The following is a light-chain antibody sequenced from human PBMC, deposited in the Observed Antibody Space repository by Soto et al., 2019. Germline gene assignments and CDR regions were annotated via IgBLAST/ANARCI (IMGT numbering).Light chain of an antibody. J-gene: IGKJ1*01. CDR3: QQYNIWPPWT. CDR2: GAS. Sequence: EIVMTQSPATLSVSPGEGATLSYRASQSLSTNLAWYQQKPGQAPRLLIYGASTRATGIPARFSGSGSGTEFTLTISSLQSEDFAIYYCQQYNIWPPWTFGQGTKVDIK. V-gene: IGKV3-15*01. CDR1: QSLSTN.